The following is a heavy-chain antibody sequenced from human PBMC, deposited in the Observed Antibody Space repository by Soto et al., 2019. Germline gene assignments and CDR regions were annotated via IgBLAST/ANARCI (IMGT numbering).Heavy chain of an antibody. D-gene: IGHD2-2*01. CDR3: ARDDIVVVPAAYYYYYYGMDV. J-gene: IGHJ6*02. V-gene: IGHV3-30-3*01. Sequence: GGSLRLSCAASGFTFSSYAMHWVRQAPGKGLEWVAVISYDGSNKYYADSVKGRFTISRDNSKNTLYLQMNSLRAEDTAVYYCARDDIVVVPAAYYYYYYGMDVWGQGTTVTVSS. CDR2: ISYDGSNK. CDR1: GFTFSSYA.